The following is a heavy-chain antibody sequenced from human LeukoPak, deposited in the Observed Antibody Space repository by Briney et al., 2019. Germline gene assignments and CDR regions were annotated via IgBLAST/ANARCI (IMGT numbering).Heavy chain of an antibody. J-gene: IGHJ6*03. CDR2: IYYNGNT. D-gene: IGHD3-10*01. V-gene: IGHV4-39*01. CDR3: ARRTGFYGSGSYYTGSGTYYALRYYYYMDV. CDR1: SASIRSSNYY. Sequence: PSETLSLTYTVSSASIRSSNYYWGWIRQPPGKGLEWIGSIYYNGNTYYNPSLKSRVTISVDTSKNQFSLKLSSVTAADTAVYYCARRTGFYGSGSYYTGSGTYYALRYYYYMDVWGKGTTVTISS.